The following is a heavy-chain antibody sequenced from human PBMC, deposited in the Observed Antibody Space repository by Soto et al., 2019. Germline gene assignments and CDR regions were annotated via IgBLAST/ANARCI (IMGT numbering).Heavy chain of an antibody. CDR3: ANGYFDSFRRNWFDP. V-gene: IGHV3-23*01. Sequence: EVQLLQSGGGLVQPGGSLRLSCAASGFTFRSYAMSWVRQPPGKGLEWVAAINGGGGSTYYADSVKGRFTISRDNSKNMLYLQMNSLRAEDTAVYYCANGYFDSFRRNWFDPWGQGTLVTASS. J-gene: IGHJ5*02. D-gene: IGHD3-9*01. CDR2: INGGGGST. CDR1: GFTFRSYA.